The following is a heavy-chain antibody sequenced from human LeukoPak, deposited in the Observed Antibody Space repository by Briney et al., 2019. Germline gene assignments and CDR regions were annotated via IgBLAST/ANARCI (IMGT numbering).Heavy chain of an antibody. Sequence: SETLSLTCSVSGGSISSLYWSWIRQPPGKGLEWIGYIYYTGSTNYNPSLKSRVTISVDTSKNQFSLKLSSVTAADTAVYYCARAGSGSPLRAFDIWGQGTMVTVSS. J-gene: IGHJ3*02. D-gene: IGHD3-22*01. CDR1: GGSISSLY. CDR3: ARAGSGSPLRAFDI. V-gene: IGHV4-59*12. CDR2: IYYTGST.